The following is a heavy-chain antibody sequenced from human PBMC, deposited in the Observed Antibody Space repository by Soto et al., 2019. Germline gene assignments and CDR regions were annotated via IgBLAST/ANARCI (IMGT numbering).Heavy chain of an antibody. D-gene: IGHD3-22*01. CDR2: ILNDGSNK. J-gene: IGHJ4*02. Sequence: QVQLVESGGGVVQPGRSLRLSCAASGFTFSSYGMHWVRQAPGKGLEWVAVILNDGSNKYYADSVKGLFTISRDNSKNTLYLQMNSLRAEDTAVFYCAKEWVYDSSGWSFDYWGQGTLVTVSS. CDR1: GFTFSSYG. V-gene: IGHV3-30*18. CDR3: AKEWVYDSSGWSFDY.